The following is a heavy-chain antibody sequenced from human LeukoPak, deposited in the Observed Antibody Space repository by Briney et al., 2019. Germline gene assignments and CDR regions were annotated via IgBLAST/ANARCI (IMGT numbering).Heavy chain of an antibody. Sequence: SETLALTCAVSAGSIGLYHWSWVRQPPGKGLDWIGYIYYNGSTKYNPSLKRQVTMSVDTSKKQFSLNMTSMTAADTAVYYCARDRAAGSDWLDPWGQGTLVTVSS. D-gene: IGHD3-10*01. CDR1: AGSIGLYH. CDR2: IYYNGST. CDR3: ARDRAAGSDWLDP. J-gene: IGHJ5*02. V-gene: IGHV4-59*01.